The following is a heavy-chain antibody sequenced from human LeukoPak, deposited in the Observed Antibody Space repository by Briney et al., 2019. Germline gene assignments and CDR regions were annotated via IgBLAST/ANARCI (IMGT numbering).Heavy chain of an antibody. V-gene: IGHV1-69*13. CDR3: ARLRAFGESYYFDY. D-gene: IGHD3-10*01. J-gene: IGHJ4*02. CDR2: IIPIFGTA. Sequence: GASVKVSCKASGYTFTGYYMHWVRQAPGQGLEWMGGIIPIFGTANYAQKFQGRVTITADESTSTAYMELSSLRSEDTAVYYCARLRAFGESYYFDYWGQGTLVTVSS. CDR1: GYTFTGYY.